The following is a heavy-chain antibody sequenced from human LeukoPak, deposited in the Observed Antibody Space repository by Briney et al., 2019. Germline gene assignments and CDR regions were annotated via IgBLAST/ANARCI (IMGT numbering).Heavy chain of an antibody. CDR2: INPNSGGT. CDR3: ARDGSAWYGVYYYYMDV. J-gene: IGHJ6*03. Sequence: ASVKVSCKASGYTFTGYYMHWVRQAPGQGLEWMGWINPNSGGTNYAQKFQGRVTMTRDTSISTAYMELSRLRSDDTAVYYCARDGSAWYGVYYYYMDVWGKGTTVTISS. CDR1: GYTFTGYY. V-gene: IGHV1-2*02. D-gene: IGHD3-10*01.